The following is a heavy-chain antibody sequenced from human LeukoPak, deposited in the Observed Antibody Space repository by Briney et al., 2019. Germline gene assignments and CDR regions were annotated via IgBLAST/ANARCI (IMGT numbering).Heavy chain of an antibody. CDR1: GFTFSSYA. CDR2: ISSNGGST. J-gene: IGHJ4*02. Sequence: PGGSLRLSCVASGFTFSSYAMHWVRQAPGKGLEYVSAISSNGGSTYYANSVKGRFTISRDNSKNTLYLQMGSLRAEDMAVYYCARDMVRGVIITMGEFDYWGQGTLVTVSS. V-gene: IGHV3-64*01. CDR3: ARDMVRGVIITMGEFDY. D-gene: IGHD3-10*01.